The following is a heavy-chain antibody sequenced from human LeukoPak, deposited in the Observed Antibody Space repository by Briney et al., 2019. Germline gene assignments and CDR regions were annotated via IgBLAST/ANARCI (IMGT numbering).Heavy chain of an antibody. Sequence: SETLSLTCAASADSFSSHYWSWIRQPPGKGLEWIGYISYVGSTNYNPSLKSRVTISIDTSKNQFSLKLSSVTAADTAVYYCARDLITVTKGFDIWGQGTMVSVSS. V-gene: IGHV4-59*11. D-gene: IGHD4-17*01. CDR2: ISYVGST. CDR1: ADSFSSHY. CDR3: ARDLITVTKGFDI. J-gene: IGHJ3*02.